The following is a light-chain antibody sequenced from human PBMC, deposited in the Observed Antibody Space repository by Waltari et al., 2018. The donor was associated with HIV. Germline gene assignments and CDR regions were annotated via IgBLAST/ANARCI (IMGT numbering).Light chain of an antibody. CDR3: QQFGSSPYT. CDR2: DAS. Sequence: EIVLTQSPATPALSPGERATPPCGASQSVTSNYLAWYQQRPALATRLLSYDASSRATGIPDRFSGSGSGTDFTRIISCLQPEDYAVYCCQQFGSSPYTFGQGTKVGIK. J-gene: IGKJ2*01. V-gene: IGKV3D-20*01. CDR1: QSVTSNY.